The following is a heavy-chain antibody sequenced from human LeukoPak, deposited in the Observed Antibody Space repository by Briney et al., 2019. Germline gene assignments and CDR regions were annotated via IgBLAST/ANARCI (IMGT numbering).Heavy chain of an antibody. Sequence: ASVKVSCKASGGTFSSYAIRWVRQAPGQGLEWMGGIIPIFGTANYAQKFQGRVTITTDESTSTAYMELSSLRSEDTAVYYCARHGDSSDGFDPWGQGTLVTVSS. J-gene: IGHJ5*02. CDR3: ARHGDSSDGFDP. D-gene: IGHD7-27*01. CDR2: IIPIFGTA. V-gene: IGHV1-69*05. CDR1: GGTFSSYA.